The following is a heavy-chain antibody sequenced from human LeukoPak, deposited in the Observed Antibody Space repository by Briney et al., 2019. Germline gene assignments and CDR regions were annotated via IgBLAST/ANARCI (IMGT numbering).Heavy chain of an antibody. Sequence: GGSLRLSCAASGFTFSSYSMNWVRQAPGKGLEWVSSISDSSTYRYYADSVKGRFTISRDNAKDSLYLQMNSLRAEDTAVYYCARATPDIVVVPLADHWGQGTLVTVSS. CDR3: ARATPDIVVVPLADH. CDR1: GFTFSSYS. V-gene: IGHV3-21*01. J-gene: IGHJ5*02. D-gene: IGHD2-2*01. CDR2: ISDSSTYR.